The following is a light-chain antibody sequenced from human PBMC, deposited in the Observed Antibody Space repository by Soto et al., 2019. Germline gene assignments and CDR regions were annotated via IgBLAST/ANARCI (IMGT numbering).Light chain of an antibody. CDR1: QSVSSSF. CDR3: QQYGTSPYT. V-gene: IGKV3-20*01. CDR2: GAY. J-gene: IGKJ2*01. Sequence: EIVLTQSPGTLSFSPGERATLSCRASQSVSSSFLGWYQQKRGQTPRLLIYGAYTRATGTPDRFSGSGSGTDFTLTISRLEPEHFAVYFCQQYGTSPYTFGQGTKLEIK.